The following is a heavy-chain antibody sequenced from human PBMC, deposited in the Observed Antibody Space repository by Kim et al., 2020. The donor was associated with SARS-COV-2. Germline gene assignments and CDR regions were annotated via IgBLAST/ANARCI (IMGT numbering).Heavy chain of an antibody. V-gene: IGHV3-73*01. Sequence: GGSLRLSCAASGFTFSGSAMHWVRQASGKGLEWVGRIRSKANSYATAYAASVKGRFTISRDDSKNTAYLQMNSLKTEDTAVYYCTRPAWLPSLTGDVDVWGQGTTVTVSS. D-gene: IGHD6-19*01. J-gene: IGHJ6*02. CDR2: IRSKANSYAT. CDR1: GFTFSGSA. CDR3: TRPAWLPSLTGDVDV.